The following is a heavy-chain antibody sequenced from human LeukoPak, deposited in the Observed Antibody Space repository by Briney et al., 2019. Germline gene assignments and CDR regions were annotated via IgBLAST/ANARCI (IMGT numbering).Heavy chain of an antibody. CDR2: IKQEGSEK. J-gene: IGHJ6*03. D-gene: IGHD3-22*01. Sequence: VGSLRLSCAIYVLSYSNSWMSWVRQGPGKGLEWVANIKQEGSEKNYVDSVKGRFTISRDNAKNSLSLQMNSLRAGAQAGYYFASGHGGAYDTSTNTDDYMDVWGKGTTVTISS. CDR1: VLSYSNSW. CDR3: ASGHGGAYDTSTNTDDYMDV. V-gene: IGHV3-7*01.